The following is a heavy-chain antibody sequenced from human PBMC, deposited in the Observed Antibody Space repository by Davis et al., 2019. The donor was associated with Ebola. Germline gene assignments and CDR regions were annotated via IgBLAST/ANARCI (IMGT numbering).Heavy chain of an antibody. V-gene: IGHV3-21*01. J-gene: IGHJ4*02. CDR1: GFTFSSYS. CDR3: ARATYYYGSGSPYGPTDY. Sequence: GESLKISCAASGFTFSSYSMNWVRQAPGKGLEWVSSISSSSSYIYYADSVKGRFTISRDNAKNSLYLQMNSLRAEDTAVYYCARATYYYGSGSPYGPTDYWGQGTLVTVSS. CDR2: ISSSSSYI. D-gene: IGHD3-10*01.